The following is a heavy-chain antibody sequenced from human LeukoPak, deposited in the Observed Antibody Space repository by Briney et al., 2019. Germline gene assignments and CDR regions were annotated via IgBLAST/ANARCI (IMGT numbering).Heavy chain of an antibody. Sequence: GGSLRLSCAASGFTLSNAWMSWVRQAPGNGLEWVGRIKSKTEGGTTDYAAPVKGRFTISRDDSKNTLYLQMNSLKTEDTAVYYCIATYYYDSSGYALDYWGQGTLVTVSS. D-gene: IGHD3-22*01. CDR2: IKSKTEGGTT. V-gene: IGHV3-15*01. CDR3: IATYYYDSSGYALDY. CDR1: GFTLSNAW. J-gene: IGHJ4*02.